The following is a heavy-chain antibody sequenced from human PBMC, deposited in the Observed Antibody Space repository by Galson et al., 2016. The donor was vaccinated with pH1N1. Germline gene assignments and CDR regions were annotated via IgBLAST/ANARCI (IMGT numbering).Heavy chain of an antibody. CDR2: LSASGGST. D-gene: IGHD2-2*01. CDR1: GSTFRNYG. Sequence: SLRLSCAASGSTFRNYGASWVRQAPGKGLEWVSFLSASGGSTYYADSVKGRFTISRDNSKNTLFLQMNSLRAEDAAVYYCAKGAAAIFYYYMDVWGIGTTVTVSS. J-gene: IGHJ6*03. CDR3: AKGAAAIFYYYMDV. V-gene: IGHV3-23*01.